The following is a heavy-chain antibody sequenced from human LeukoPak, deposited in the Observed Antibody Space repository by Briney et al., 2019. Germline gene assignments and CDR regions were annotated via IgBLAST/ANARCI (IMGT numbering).Heavy chain of an antibody. D-gene: IGHD5-12*01. CDR3: AKDLKPDSGYDVDH. CDR1: GFTFSSYR. CDR2: INSDGSST. V-gene: IGHV3-74*01. Sequence: GGSLRLSCAASGFTFSSYRMHWVRQAPGKGLVWVSRINSDGSSTNYADSVKGRFTISRDNSGNMVYLQMSDLRVEDTAVYYCAKDLKPDSGYDVDHWGQGTLVTVSS. J-gene: IGHJ4*02.